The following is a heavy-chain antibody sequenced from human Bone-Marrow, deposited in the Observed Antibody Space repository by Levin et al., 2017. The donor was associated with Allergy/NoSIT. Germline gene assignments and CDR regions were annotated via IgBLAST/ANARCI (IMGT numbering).Heavy chain of an antibody. Sequence: SLKISCAASGFTFDDYAMHWVRQAPGKGLEWVSGISWNSGSIGYADSVKGRFTISRDNAKNSLYLQMNSLRAEDTALYYCAKDVVYYDTNAFDIWGQGTMVTVSS. CDR2: ISWNSGSI. J-gene: IGHJ3*02. CDR1: GFTFDDYA. CDR3: AKDVVYYDTNAFDI. D-gene: IGHD3-22*01. V-gene: IGHV3-9*01.